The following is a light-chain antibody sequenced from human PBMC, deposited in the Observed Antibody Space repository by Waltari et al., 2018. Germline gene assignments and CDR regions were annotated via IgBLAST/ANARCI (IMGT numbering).Light chain of an antibody. CDR1: QTISSY. CDR3: QQHNGHPLT. V-gene: IGKV1-17*03. Sequence: DIQMTQSPSSLSASVGDRVTITCRASQTISSYLAWYQQKPGKVPKLLIYGASSLESGVPSRFSGSGSGTEFTLTISSLQPEDFATYYCQQHNGHPLTFGGGTKVEI. CDR2: GAS. J-gene: IGKJ4*01.